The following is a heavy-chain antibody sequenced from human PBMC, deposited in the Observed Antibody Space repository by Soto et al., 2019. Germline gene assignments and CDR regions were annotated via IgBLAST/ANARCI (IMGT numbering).Heavy chain of an antibody. Sequence: SETLSLTCTVSGGSISSGDYYWSWIRQPPGKGLEWIGYIYYSGSTYYNPSLKSRVTISVDTSKNQFSLKLSSVTAADTAEYYCARDGITGTTGYWFDPWGQGTLVTVSS. CDR2: IYYSGST. J-gene: IGHJ5*02. CDR3: ARDGITGTTGYWFDP. V-gene: IGHV4-30-4*01. CDR1: GGSISSGDYY. D-gene: IGHD1-7*01.